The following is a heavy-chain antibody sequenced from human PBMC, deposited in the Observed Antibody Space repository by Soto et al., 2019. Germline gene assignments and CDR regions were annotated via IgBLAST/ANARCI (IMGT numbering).Heavy chain of an antibody. CDR1: GGTFSSHA. D-gene: IGHD6-6*01. CDR3: AIGDRSSWIGNH. V-gene: IGHV1-69*01. J-gene: IGHJ4*02. Sequence: QVHLVQSGAEVTKAGSSVKVSCKASGGTFSSHAFSWVRQAPGQGLEWVGGIIPIFETANYAQQFQGRVTISADESTNTVILELNKLRSDDTAIYFCAIGDRSSWIGNHWGPGTHVTVS. CDR2: IIPIFETA.